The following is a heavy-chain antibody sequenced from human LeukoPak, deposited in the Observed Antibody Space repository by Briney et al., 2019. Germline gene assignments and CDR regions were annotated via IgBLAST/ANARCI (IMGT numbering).Heavy chain of an antibody. V-gene: IGHV3-15*01. CDR2: IKSKSDGGTT. CDR1: GFNFNNAW. J-gene: IGHJ4*02. CDR3: TTGTLTSDY. D-gene: IGHD4-17*01. Sequence: PGGSLRLSCAASGFNFNNAWMNWVRQAPGKGLEWVGRIKSKSDGGTTDNAAPVKGRFTISKDGSKNTLYLQMNSLKTEDTGIYYCTTGTLTSDYWGQGTLVTVSS.